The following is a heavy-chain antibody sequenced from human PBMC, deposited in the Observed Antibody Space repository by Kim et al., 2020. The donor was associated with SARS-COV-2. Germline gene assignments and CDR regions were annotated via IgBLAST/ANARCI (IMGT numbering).Heavy chain of an antibody. J-gene: IGHJ4*02. D-gene: IGHD6-13*01. Sequence: GGSLRLSCAASGFTFSSYGMHWVRQAPGKGLEWVAVISYDGSNKYYADSVKGRFTISRDNSKNTLYLQMNSLRAEDTAVYYCAKDKRTAAAGTGTGGGWFDYWGQGTLVTVSS. V-gene: IGHV3-30*18. CDR3: AKDKRTAAAGTGTGGGWFDY. CDR2: ISYDGSNK. CDR1: GFTFSSYG.